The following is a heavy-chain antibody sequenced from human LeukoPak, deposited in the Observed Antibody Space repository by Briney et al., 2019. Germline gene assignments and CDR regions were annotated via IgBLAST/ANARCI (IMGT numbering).Heavy chain of an antibody. J-gene: IGHJ4*02. CDR3: ARLVAATPLSEFDY. V-gene: IGHV3-33*01. CDR1: GFTFSSYG. CDR2: IWYDGSNK. Sequence: GRSLRLSCAASGFTFSSYGMHWVRQAPGKGLEWVAVIWYDGSNKYYADSVKGRFTISRDNSKNTLYLQMNSLRAEDTAVYFCARLVAATPLSEFDYWGQGTLVTVSS. D-gene: IGHD2-15*01.